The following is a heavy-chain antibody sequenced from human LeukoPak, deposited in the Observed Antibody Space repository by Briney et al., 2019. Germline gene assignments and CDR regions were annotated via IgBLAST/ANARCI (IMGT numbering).Heavy chain of an antibody. Sequence: GRTLRLSCASSGFTFSSYAMSCVRQAPGKGLEWGSANTGSGGSTYYAGSVKGRFTISRNNSKNTLYLQLNSLRAVETAVYYCSKHLGPETYYDILTGYYPIDYWGQGTLVTVSS. CDR3: SKHLGPETYYDILTGYYPIDY. CDR2: NTGSGGST. D-gene: IGHD3-9*01. CDR1: GFTFSSYA. V-gene: IGHV3-23*01. J-gene: IGHJ4*02.